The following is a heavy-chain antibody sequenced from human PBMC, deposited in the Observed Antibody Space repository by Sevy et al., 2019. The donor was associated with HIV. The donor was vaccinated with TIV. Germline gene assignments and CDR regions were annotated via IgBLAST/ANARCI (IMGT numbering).Heavy chain of an antibody. CDR2: ISSSSSYI. J-gene: IGHJ6*02. CDR1: GFTFSSYS. D-gene: IGHD3-3*01. CDR3: AREGRITIFGVALGGYGMDV. Sequence: GGSLRLSCAASGFTFSSYSMNWVRQAPGKGLEWVSSISSSSSYIYYAYSVKGRFTISRDNAKNSLYLKMNSLRAEDTAVYYCAREGRITIFGVALGGYGMDVWGQGTTVTVSS. V-gene: IGHV3-21*01.